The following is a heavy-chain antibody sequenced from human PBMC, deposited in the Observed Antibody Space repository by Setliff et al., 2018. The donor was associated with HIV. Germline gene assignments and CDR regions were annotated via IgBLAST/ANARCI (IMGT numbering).Heavy chain of an antibody. D-gene: IGHD1-26*01. CDR1: GFTFSSYA. CDR3: AKAARDYCARDSGTTVGATGPGY. CDR2: ISGSAGST. V-gene: IGHV3-23*01. Sequence: PGGSLRLSCAASGFTFSSYAMSWVRQAPGKGLDWVSAISGSAGSTYYADSVKGRFTISRDNSKSTLYLQMNSLRAEDTAVYYCAKAARDYCARDSGTTVGATGPGYWGQGTLVTVSS. J-gene: IGHJ4*02.